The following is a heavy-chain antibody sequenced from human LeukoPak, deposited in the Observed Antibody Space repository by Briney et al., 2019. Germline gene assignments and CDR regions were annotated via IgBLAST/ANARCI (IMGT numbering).Heavy chain of an antibody. CDR1: GGSFSGHY. CDR2: INHSGST. Sequence: SDTLSLTCAVYGGSFSGHYWSWIRQPPGRGLEYIGEINHSGSTNYNPSLKSRVTISIDTSKNQFSLKLSSVTAADTAVYYCAKFGDSNFWGQGSLVTVSS. D-gene: IGHD3-16*01. CDR3: AKFGDSNF. V-gene: IGHV4-34*01. J-gene: IGHJ4*02.